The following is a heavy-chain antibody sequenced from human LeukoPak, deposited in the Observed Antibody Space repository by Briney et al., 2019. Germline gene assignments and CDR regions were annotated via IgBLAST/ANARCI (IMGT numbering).Heavy chain of an antibody. V-gene: IGHV3-7*01. D-gene: IGHD3-22*01. J-gene: IGHJ4*02. CDR1: GFTFSSYG. CDR3: LRENHDSGWSFDY. Sequence: PGGSLRLSCSAPGFTFSSYGMNWVRQAPGKGLEWVANINQGGSEKYYVDSVKGRFTISRDNAKNSLYLEMNSLRAEDTAVHYCLRENHDSGWSFDYWGQGTLVTVSS. CDR2: INQGGSEK.